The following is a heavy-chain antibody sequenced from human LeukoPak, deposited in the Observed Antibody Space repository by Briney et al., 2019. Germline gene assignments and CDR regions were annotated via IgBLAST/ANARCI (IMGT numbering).Heavy chain of an antibody. Sequence: PGGSLRLSCAASGFTFISYWMSWVPRAPGKGLKGLAKIKQDGSEKYYVDSVKGRFTISRDNAKNSLYLQMNSLRAEDTAVYYCARDLSYYDSSGYYYSYFDYWGQGTLVTVSS. CDR1: GFTFISYW. CDR3: ARDLSYYDSSGYYYSYFDY. D-gene: IGHD3-22*01. CDR2: IKQDGSEK. V-gene: IGHV3-7*01. J-gene: IGHJ4*02.